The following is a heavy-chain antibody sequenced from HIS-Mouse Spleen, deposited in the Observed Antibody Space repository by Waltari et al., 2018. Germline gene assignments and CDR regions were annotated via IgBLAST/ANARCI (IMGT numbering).Heavy chain of an antibody. CDR3: AKASSGWLDY. Sequence: QVQLVESGGGVVQPGRSLRLPWAASGFPFSSYGMHWVRQAPGKGLEWVAVISYDGSNKYYADSVKGRFTISRDNSKNTLYLQMNSLRAEDTAVYYCAKASSGWLDYWGQGTLVTVSS. D-gene: IGHD6-19*01. CDR1: GFPFSSYG. CDR2: ISYDGSNK. J-gene: IGHJ4*02. V-gene: IGHV3-30*18.